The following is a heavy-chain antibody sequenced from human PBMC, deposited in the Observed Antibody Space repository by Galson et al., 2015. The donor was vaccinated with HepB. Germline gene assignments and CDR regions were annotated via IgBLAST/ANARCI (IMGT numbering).Heavy chain of an antibody. V-gene: IGHV3-30*04. D-gene: IGHD2-21*01. J-gene: IGHJ6*03. CDR3: AKGDWAYYYMDV. CDR2: ISYDGSNK. CDR1: GFTFSSYA. Sequence: SLRLSCAASGFTFSSYAMHWVRQASGKGLEWVAVISYDGSNKYYADSVKGRFTISRDNSKNTLYLQMNSLRAEDTAVYYCAKGDWAYYYMDVWGKGTTVTVSS.